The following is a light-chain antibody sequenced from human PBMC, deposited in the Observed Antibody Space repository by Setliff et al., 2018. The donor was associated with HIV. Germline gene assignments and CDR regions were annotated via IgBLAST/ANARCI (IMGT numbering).Light chain of an antibody. CDR2: MNN. CDR3: AAWDDSLNGHVV. CDR1: SSNIGSNT. Sequence: QSVLTQPPSASGTPGQRVTISCSGSSSNIGSNTVNWYQQLPGTAPKLLIYMNNQRPSGVPDRLSGSKSGTSASLAISGLQPEDEADYYCAAWDDSLNGHVVFGGGTKSPS. V-gene: IGLV1-44*01. J-gene: IGLJ2*01.